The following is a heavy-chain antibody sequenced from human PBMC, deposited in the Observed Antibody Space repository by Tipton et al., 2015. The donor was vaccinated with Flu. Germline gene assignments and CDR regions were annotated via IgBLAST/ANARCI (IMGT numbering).Heavy chain of an antibody. CDR2: IIPIAGTA. CDR3: ARGERRGLDVSAFFDY. J-gene: IGHJ4*02. CDR1: GGTFSIYA. Sequence: QLVQSGAEVKKPGSSVKVSCKASGGTFSIYAINWVRQAPGQGLEWMGGIIPIAGTADYAPNFQGRVTITADESTSSMELSSLRSEGTAGYYCARGERRGLDVSAFFDYWGPGTLVTVSS. D-gene: IGHD3-10*01. V-gene: IGHV1-69*13.